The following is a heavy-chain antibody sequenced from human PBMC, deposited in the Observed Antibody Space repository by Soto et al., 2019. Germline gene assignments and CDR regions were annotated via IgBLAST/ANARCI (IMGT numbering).Heavy chain of an antibody. J-gene: IGHJ4*02. CDR2: INPNSGGT. CDR1: GYTFTGDY. Sequence: ASVKVSCKASGYTFTGDYMHWVRQAPGQGLEWMGWINPNSGGTNYAQKFQGRVTMTRDTSVSTAYMELSRLRSDDTAVYYCATEMKSLAAAGPYFDYWGQGTLVTVPS. D-gene: IGHD6-13*01. CDR3: ATEMKSLAAAGPYFDY. V-gene: IGHV1-2*02.